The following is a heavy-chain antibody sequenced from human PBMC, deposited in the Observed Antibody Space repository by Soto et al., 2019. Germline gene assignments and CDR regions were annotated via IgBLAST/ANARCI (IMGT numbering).Heavy chain of an antibody. D-gene: IGHD4-17*01. CDR2: LYDVDGT. CDR1: GFTVSGKKY. Sequence: PGGSLRLSCAASGFTVSGKKYLAWVRQAPGKGLEWVSALYDVDGTYYADSVKGRFTTSADSSKTIVYLQMNGLRPDDTAVYYCAGWHLRENAYDIWGQGTAVTVS. V-gene: IGHV3-53*01. CDR3: AGWHLRENAYDI. J-gene: IGHJ3*02.